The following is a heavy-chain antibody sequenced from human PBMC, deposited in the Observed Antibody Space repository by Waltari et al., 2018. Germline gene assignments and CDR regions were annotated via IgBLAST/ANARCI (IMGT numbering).Heavy chain of an antibody. Sequence: EVQLVESGGGLVQPGRSLRLSCAASGFTFDDYAMHWVRQAPGKGLEWVSGISWNSGSIGYADSVKGRFTISRDNAKNSLYLQMNSLRAEDTALYYCAKDIGQLVPSYYFDYWGQGTLVTVSS. CDR1: GFTFDDYA. D-gene: IGHD6-13*01. CDR3: AKDIGQLVPSYYFDY. J-gene: IGHJ4*02. CDR2: ISWNSGSI. V-gene: IGHV3-9*01.